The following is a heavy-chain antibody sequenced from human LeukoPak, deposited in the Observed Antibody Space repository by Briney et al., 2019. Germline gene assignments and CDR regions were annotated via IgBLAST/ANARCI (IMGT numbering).Heavy chain of an antibody. D-gene: IGHD3-9*01. V-gene: IGHV1-8*01. Sequence: GASVKVSCKASGYTFTSYDINWVRQATEQGLEWMGWMNPNSGNTGYAQKFQGRVTMTRNTSISTAYMELSSLRSEDTAVYYCARGLLVKEYDILTGYPGDLDYWGQGTLVTVSS. CDR3: ARGLLVKEYDILTGYPGDLDY. CDR1: GYTFTSYD. CDR2: MNPNSGNT. J-gene: IGHJ4*02.